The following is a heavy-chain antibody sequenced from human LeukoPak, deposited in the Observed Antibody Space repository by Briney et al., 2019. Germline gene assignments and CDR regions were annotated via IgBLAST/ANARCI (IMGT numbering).Heavy chain of an antibody. J-gene: IGHJ4*02. D-gene: IGHD3-16*02. CDR3: ARSGDDYVWGSYRYFDY. Sequence: GASVKVSCKASGYTFTSYYMHWVRQAPGQGVEWMGWISAYNGNTNYAQKLQGRVTMTTDTSTSTAYMELRSLRSDDTAVYYCARSGDDYVWGSYRYFDYWGQGTLVTVSS. CDR2: ISAYNGNT. V-gene: IGHV1-18*04. CDR1: GYTFTSYY.